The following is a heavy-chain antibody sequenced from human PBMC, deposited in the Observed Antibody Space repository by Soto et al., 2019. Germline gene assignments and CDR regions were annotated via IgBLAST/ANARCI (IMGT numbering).Heavy chain of an antibody. J-gene: IGHJ4*02. CDR2: ITGSGGST. D-gene: IGHD6-19*01. V-gene: IGHV3-23*01. CDR1: GGTFRRYP. Sequence: GGSPSLSWVSSGGTFRRYPRTLVRQAPGKGLEWVSAITGSGGSTYYADSVKGRFTISRDNSKNTLYLQMNSPRAEDTAVYYCAKRISGWYEIDYWGQGTLVTVS. CDR3: AKRISGWYEIDY.